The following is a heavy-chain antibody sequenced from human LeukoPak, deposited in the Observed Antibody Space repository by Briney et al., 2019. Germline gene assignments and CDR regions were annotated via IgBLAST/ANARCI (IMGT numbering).Heavy chain of an antibody. J-gene: IGHJ4*02. Sequence: ASVKVSCKASGYTFTSYGISWVRQAPGQGLEWMGWISAYNGNTNYAQKLQGRVTMTTDTSTSTAYMELRSLRSDDTAVYYCAREWVEYYYGSGSPRVLDYWGQGTLATVSS. CDR3: AREWVEYYYGSGSPRVLDY. CDR2: ISAYNGNT. V-gene: IGHV1-18*01. D-gene: IGHD3-10*01. CDR1: GYTFTSYG.